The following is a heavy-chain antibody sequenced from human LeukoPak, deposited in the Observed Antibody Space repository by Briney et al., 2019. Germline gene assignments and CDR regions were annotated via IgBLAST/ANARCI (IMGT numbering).Heavy chain of an antibody. J-gene: IGHJ4*02. CDR2: IWYDGSNK. D-gene: IGHD3-22*01. CDR1: GFTFSSYS. Sequence: PGGSLRLSCAASGFTFSSYSMHWVRQAPGKGLEWVAVIWYDGSNKYYADSVKGRFTISRDNSKNTLYLQMNSLRAEDTAVYYCAKSPYYDSSGYYHFDYWGQGTLVTVSS. CDR3: AKSPYYDSSGYYHFDY. V-gene: IGHV3-33*06.